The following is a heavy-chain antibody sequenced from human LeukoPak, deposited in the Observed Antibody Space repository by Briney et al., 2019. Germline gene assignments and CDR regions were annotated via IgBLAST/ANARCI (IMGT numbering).Heavy chain of an antibody. D-gene: IGHD6-19*01. CDR2: IRYDGSNK. CDR1: GFTFSSYA. J-gene: IGHJ4*02. CDR3: AKDRQWLEYYFDY. Sequence: AGGSLRLSCAASGFTFSSYAMSWVRQAPGKGLEWVAFIRYDGSNKYYADSVKGRFTISRDNSKNTLYLQMNSLRAEDTAVYYCAKDRQWLEYYFDYWGQGTLVTVSS. V-gene: IGHV3-30*02.